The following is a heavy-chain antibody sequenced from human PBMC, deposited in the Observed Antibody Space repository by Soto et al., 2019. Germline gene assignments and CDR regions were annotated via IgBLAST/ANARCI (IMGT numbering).Heavy chain of an antibody. CDR1: GGTFSTYT. J-gene: IGHJ6*02. Sequence: QVPLVQSGAEVKKPGSSVKVSCKASGGTFSTYTVSWVRQAPGQGLEWMGRIIPIIGRADYAQKFQGRVMITADKSTSTAFMELTSLRSDDTAVYYCAIVATIVYQYGLDVWGQGTTVTVSS. CDR3: AIVATIVYQYGLDV. V-gene: IGHV1-69*08. CDR2: IIPIIGRA. D-gene: IGHD5-12*01.